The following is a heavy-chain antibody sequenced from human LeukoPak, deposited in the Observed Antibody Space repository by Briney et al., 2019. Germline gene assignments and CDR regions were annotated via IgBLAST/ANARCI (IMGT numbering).Heavy chain of an antibody. CDR2: ISGSGSTI. CDR3: ARLRYDFVWGSFDY. J-gene: IGHJ4*02. D-gene: IGHD3-16*01. Sequence: GGSLRLSCAASGFTFSNHEMNWVRQAPGKGVEWVSYISGSGSTIYYADSVKGRFTISRDNAKNSLYMQMNRLRAEDTAVYYCARLRYDFVWGSFDYWGQGTLVTVSS. CDR1: GFTFSNHE. V-gene: IGHV3-48*03.